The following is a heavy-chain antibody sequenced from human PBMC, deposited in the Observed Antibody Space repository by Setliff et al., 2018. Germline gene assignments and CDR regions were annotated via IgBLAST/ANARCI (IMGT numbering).Heavy chain of an antibody. Sequence: RASVKVSCKASGGTFRNYGISWVRQAPGQGLDWMGGIIPIFGTANYAQKFQGRVTLTTDTSTGTAYMELRSLTFDDTAVYYCARDWFCSGGDCSDVFDFWGQGTMVTVSS. D-gene: IGHD2-21*02. CDR1: GGTFRNYG. J-gene: IGHJ3*01. CDR2: IIPIFGTA. CDR3: ARDWFCSGGDCSDVFDF. V-gene: IGHV1-69*05.